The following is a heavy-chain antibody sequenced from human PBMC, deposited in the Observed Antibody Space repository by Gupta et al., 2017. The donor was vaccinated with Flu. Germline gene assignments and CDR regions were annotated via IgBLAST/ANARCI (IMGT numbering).Heavy chain of an antibody. CDR3: ARRAYYYDSINAFDI. CDR1: SSYY. CDR2: IYYSGST. D-gene: IGHD3-22*01. V-gene: IGHV4-59*08. Sequence: SSYYWSWIRQPPGKGLEWIGYIYYSGSTNYNPSLKSRVTISVDTSKNQFSLKLSSVTATDTAVYYCARRAYYYDSINAFDIWGQGTMVTVSS. J-gene: IGHJ3*02.